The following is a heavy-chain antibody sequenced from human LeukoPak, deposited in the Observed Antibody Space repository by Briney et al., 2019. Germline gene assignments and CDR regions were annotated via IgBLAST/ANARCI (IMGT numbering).Heavy chain of an antibody. V-gene: IGHV4-59*01. CDR2: IYYSGST. J-gene: IGHJ4*02. CDR3: ARSDCTNGVCYTGGYGY. D-gene: IGHD2-8*01. CDR1: GGFISSYY. Sequence: SETLSLTCTVSGGFISSYYWSWIRQPPGKGLEWIGYIYYSGSTNYNPSLKSRVTISVDTSKNQFSLKLSSVTAADTAVYYCARSDCTNGVCYTGGYGYWGQGTLVTVSS.